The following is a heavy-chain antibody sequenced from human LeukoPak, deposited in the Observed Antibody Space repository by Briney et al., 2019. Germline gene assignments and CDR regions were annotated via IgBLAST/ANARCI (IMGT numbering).Heavy chain of an antibody. V-gene: IGHV4-59*12. CDR3: ARSSAGSGHDAFDI. Sequence: SETLSLTXSVSGDSISTYSWSWIRQSPGTGLGWIGYIHSSGHTDYNPSLKGRVTISVDTSQNHFSLKLTSVTAADTAVYYCARSSAGSGHDAFDIWGQGTMVTVSS. J-gene: IGHJ3*02. CDR1: GDSISTYS. CDR2: IHSSGHT. D-gene: IGHD3-10*01.